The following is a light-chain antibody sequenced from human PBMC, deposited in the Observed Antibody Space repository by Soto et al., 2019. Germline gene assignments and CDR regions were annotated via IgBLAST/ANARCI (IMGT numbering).Light chain of an antibody. J-gene: IGLJ3*02. Sequence: QSALTQPASLSGSPGQSITMFCTGTSNDVGGYNYVSWYQQHPGKAPKLIIYEVSNRPSGISSRFSGSKSANTASLTISGPQAEDEAEYYCSSFTGSTTGVFGGGTKLTVL. V-gene: IGLV2-14*01. CDR2: EVS. CDR1: SNDVGGYNY. CDR3: SSFTGSTTGV.